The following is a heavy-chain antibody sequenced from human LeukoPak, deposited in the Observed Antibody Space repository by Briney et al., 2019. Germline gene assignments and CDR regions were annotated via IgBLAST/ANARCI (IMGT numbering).Heavy chain of an antibody. CDR1: GGSISSSSYY. J-gene: IGHJ4*02. D-gene: IGHD3-10*01. CDR2: IYYSGST. CDR3: ARSVYYYGSGSHFDY. V-gene: IGHV4-39*01. Sequence: SETLSLTGTVSGGSISSSSYYWGWIRQPPGKGLEWIGSIYYSGSTYYNPSLKSRVTISVDTSKHQFSLKLSSVTAADTAVYYCARSVYYYGSGSHFDYWGQGTLVTVSS.